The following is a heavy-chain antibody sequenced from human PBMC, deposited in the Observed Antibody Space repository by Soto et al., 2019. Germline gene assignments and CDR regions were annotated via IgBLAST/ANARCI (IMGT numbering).Heavy chain of an antibody. CDR1: GGTFSSYA. V-gene: IGHV1-69*13. J-gene: IGHJ4*02. CDR2: IIPIFGTA. D-gene: IGHD6-6*01. Sequence: ASVKVSCKASGGTFSSYAISWVRQAPGQGLEWMGGIIPIFGTANYAQKFQGRVTITADESTSTAYMELSSLRSEDTAVYYCARGVAEYSSSSPADYWGQGTLVTVSS. CDR3: ARGVAEYSSSSPADY.